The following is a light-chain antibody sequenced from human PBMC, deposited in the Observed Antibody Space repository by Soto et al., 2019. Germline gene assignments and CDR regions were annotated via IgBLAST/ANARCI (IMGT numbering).Light chain of an antibody. CDR3: QQYSDWPPT. J-gene: IGKJ1*01. Sequence: GNRVTIACRASQSISSYLNWYQQKPGKAPKLLIYAASSLQSGVPSRFRGSGSGTEFTLTIASLQSEDLGVYSCQQYSDWPPTFGQGTKVDIK. CDR2: AAS. CDR1: QSISSY. V-gene: IGKV1-39*01.